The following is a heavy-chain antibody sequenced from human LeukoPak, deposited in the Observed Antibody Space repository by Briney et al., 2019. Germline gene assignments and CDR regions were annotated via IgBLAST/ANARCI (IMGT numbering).Heavy chain of an antibody. D-gene: IGHD3-16*02. J-gene: IGHJ4*02. CDR1: GYTFTGYY. CDR3: ARGGDRDDYVWGSYRPSFDY. CDR2: INPNSGGT. V-gene: IGHV1-2*02. Sequence: ASVKVSCKASGYTFTGYYMHWVRQAPGQGLEWMGWINPNSGGTNYAQEFQGRVTMTRDTSISTAYMELSRLRSDDTAVYYCARGGDRDDYVWGSYRPSFDYWGQGTLVTVSS.